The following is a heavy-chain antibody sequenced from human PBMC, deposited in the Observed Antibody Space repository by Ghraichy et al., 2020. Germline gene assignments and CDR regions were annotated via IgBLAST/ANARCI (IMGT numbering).Heavy chain of an antibody. CDR1: GYSFSHYW. J-gene: IGHJ6*03. CDR2: VYPDDSDT. V-gene: IGHV5-51*01. D-gene: IGHD5-24*01. CDR3: AKHVDLSRWQPFFAMDYYYMDV. Sequence: ESLNISCKASGYSFSHYWIGWVRQMPGKGLEWMGIVYPDDSDTRYNPSFQGQVTISADKSISTAYLQWSSLKASDTAIYFCAKHVDLSRWQPFFAMDYYYMDVWGKGTAVTVSS.